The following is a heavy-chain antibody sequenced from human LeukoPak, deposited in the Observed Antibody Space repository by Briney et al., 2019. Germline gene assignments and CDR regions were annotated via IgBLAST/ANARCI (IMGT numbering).Heavy chain of an antibody. Sequence: GASVKVSCKASGYTFTSYYMHWVRQAPGQGLEWMGIINPSGGSTSYAQKFQGRVTMTRDTSTSTVYMELSSLRSEDTAVYYCARAYIVVVPAARGNRFDPWGQGTLVTVSS. CDR3: ARAYIVVVPAARGNRFDP. J-gene: IGHJ5*02. V-gene: IGHV1-46*03. D-gene: IGHD2-2*01. CDR2: INPSGGST. CDR1: GYTFTSYY.